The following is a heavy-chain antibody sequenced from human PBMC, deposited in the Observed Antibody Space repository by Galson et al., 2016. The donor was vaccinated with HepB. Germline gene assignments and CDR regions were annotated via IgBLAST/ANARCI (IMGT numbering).Heavy chain of an antibody. V-gene: IGHV3-23*01. CDR2: ISGSGAST. CDR3: TKDGDRKDDD. D-gene: IGHD2-21*01. Sequence: SLRLSCAASLFTVSSNYMNWVRQAPGKGLEWVSDISGSGASTHYRDSVKGRFIISRDNSKNTLSLQMNNLRVEDTAVYYCTKDGDRKDDDWGQGTLVTVSS. CDR1: LFTVSSNY. J-gene: IGHJ4*02.